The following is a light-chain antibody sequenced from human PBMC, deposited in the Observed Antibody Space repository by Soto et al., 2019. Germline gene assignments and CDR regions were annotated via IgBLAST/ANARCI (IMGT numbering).Light chain of an antibody. J-gene: IGLJ1*01. CDR2: EVS. CDR3: SSYTSSSTYV. CDR1: SSDVGGYNY. Sequence: QSVLTQPASVSGSPVQSVTISCTGTSSDVGGYNYVSWYQQHPGKAPKLMIYEVSNRPSGVSNRFSGSKSGNTAALTISGLQAEDEADYYCSSYTSSSTYVFGTGTKLTV. V-gene: IGLV2-14*01.